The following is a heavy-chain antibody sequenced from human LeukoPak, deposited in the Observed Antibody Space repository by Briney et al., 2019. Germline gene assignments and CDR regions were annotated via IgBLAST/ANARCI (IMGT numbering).Heavy chain of an antibody. Sequence: SVKVSCKASGGTFSSYAISWVRQAPGQGLEWVGGIIPIFGTANYAQKFQGRVTITTDESTSTAYMELSSLGSEDTAVYYCARVFSSGWYGMYYFDYWGQGTLVTASS. J-gene: IGHJ4*02. CDR2: IIPIFGTA. CDR1: GGTFSSYA. D-gene: IGHD6-19*01. V-gene: IGHV1-69*05. CDR3: ARVFSSGWYGMYYFDY.